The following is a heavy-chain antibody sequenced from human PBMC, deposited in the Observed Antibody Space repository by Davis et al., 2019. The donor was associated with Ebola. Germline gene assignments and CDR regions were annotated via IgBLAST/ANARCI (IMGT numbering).Heavy chain of an antibody. J-gene: IGHJ4*02. V-gene: IGHV4-30-2*06. Sequence: LRLSCAVSGGSISSGGYSWSWIRQSPGKGLEWIGYIYHGGSTYYNPSLESRVTISVDKSNNQFSLKMNSVTAADTAMYYCARNNRNNGYYFDYWGQGTLVTVSS. CDR3: ARNNRNNGYYFDY. CDR1: GGSISSGGYS. CDR2: IYHGGST. D-gene: IGHD1/OR15-1a*01.